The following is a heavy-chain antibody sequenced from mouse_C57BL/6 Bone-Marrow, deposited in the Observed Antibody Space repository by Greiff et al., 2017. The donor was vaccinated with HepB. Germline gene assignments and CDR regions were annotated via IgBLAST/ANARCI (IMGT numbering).Heavy chain of an antibody. CDR2: IDPEDGDT. CDR3: TTYEGYSVWYFDV. V-gene: IGHV14-1*01. J-gene: IGHJ1*03. CDR1: GFNIKDSY. D-gene: IGHD2-3*01. Sequence: VQLQQSGAELVRPGASVKLSCTASGFNIKDSYMHWVKQRPEQGLEWIGRIDPEDGDTEYAPKFQGKATMTADTSSNTAYLQLSSLTSEDTAVYYCTTYEGYSVWYFDVWGTGTTVTVSS.